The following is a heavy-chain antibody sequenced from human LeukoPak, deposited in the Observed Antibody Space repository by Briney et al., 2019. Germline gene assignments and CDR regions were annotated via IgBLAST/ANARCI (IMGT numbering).Heavy chain of an antibody. D-gene: IGHD2-2*02. CDR1: GFTFSSYS. J-gene: IGHJ5*02. V-gene: IGHV3-21*01. CDR3: ASASNIVVVPAAILDNWFDP. CDR2: ISSSSSYI. Sequence: GGSLRLSCAASGFTFSSYSMNWVRQAPRKRLEWVSSISSSSSYIYYADSVKGRFTISRDNAKNSLYLQMNSLRAEDTAVYYCASASNIVVVPAAILDNWFDPWGQGTLVTVSS.